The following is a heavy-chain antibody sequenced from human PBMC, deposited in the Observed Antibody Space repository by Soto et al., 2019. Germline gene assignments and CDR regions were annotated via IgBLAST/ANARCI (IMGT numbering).Heavy chain of an antibody. Sequence: QVQLVESGGGVVQPGRSLRLSCAASGFVFSNFGMHWVGQAPGKGLEWVAVIWYDGSYKYYGDSVKGRFSISRDNSKNTFYLEMSSPRAEDTAVYYGAKDVNPGIYYFDYWGQGNLVTVSS. J-gene: IGHJ4*02. V-gene: IGHV3-33*06. CDR1: GFVFSNFG. CDR3: AKDVNPGIYYFDY. CDR2: IWYDGSYK. D-gene: IGHD3-3*02.